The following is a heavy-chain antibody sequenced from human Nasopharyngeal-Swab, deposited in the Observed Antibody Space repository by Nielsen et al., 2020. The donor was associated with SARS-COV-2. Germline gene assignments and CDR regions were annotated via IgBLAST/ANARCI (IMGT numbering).Heavy chain of an antibody. CDR3: VSSSSWYYFDY. CDR1: GHFMPYSPFY. D-gene: IGHD6-13*01. CDR2: IYYNGNL. J-gene: IGHJ4*02. Sequence: SETLSLTCTVSGHFMPYSPFYWVWIRQPPGKGLEWLGSIYYNGNLYENPSLKSRLTMSIDKSKNQFSLTLSSLTAADTAAYYCVSSSSWYYFDYWGQGTQVTVSS. V-gene: IGHV4-39*01.